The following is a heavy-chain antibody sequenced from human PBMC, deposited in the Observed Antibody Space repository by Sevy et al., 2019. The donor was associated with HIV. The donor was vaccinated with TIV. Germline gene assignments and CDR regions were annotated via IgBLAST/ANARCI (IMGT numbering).Heavy chain of an antibody. CDR2: IYYSGST. Sequence: SDTLSLTCTVSAGSISSSSYYWGWIRQPPGKGLEWIGSIYYSGSTYYNPSLKSRVTISVDTSKNQFSLKLSSVTAADTAVCYCRGSGYDQSFYYYYYYMDVWGKGTTVTVSS. CDR1: AGSISSSSYY. J-gene: IGHJ6*03. V-gene: IGHV4-39*01. D-gene: IGHD5-12*01. CDR3: RGSGYDQSFYYYYYYMDV.